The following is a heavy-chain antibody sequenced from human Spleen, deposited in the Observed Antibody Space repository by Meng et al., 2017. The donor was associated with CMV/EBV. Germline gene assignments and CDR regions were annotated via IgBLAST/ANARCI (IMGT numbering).Heavy chain of an antibody. V-gene: IGHV3-30*04. CDR1: GFTFSSYA. CDR3: ARAEGSGIAAPFDY. Sequence: SGFTFSSYAMPWGRQAPGKGLEWVAVISYNGSNKYYADSVKGRFTISRDNSKNTLYLQMNSLRAEDTAVYYCARAEGSGIAAPFDYWGQGTLVTVSS. CDR2: ISYNGSNK. D-gene: IGHD6-13*01. J-gene: IGHJ4*02.